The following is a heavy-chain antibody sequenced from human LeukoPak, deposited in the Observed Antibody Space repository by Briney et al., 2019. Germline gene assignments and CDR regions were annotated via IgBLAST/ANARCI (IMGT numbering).Heavy chain of an antibody. CDR2: IIPIFGTA. Sequence: SVKVSCKASGGTFSSYAISWVRQAPGQGLEWMGGIIPIFGTANYAQKFQGRVTITADESTSTAYMELSSLRSEDTAVYYCARDLTRDGIVVVPAALGDWGQGTLVTVSS. D-gene: IGHD2-2*01. CDR1: GGTFSSYA. CDR3: ARDLTRDGIVVVPAALGD. V-gene: IGHV1-69*01. J-gene: IGHJ4*02.